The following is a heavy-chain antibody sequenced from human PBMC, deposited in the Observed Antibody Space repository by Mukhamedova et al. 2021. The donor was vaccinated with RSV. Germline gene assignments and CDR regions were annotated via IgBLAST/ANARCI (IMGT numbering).Heavy chain of an antibody. D-gene: IGHD3-22*01. V-gene: IGHV1-2*02. CDR3: ARDGADYYDSSGYYYY. J-gene: IGHJ4*02. Sequence: GQGLEWMGWINPNSGGTNYAQKFQGMVTMTRDTSISTAYMELSRLRSDDTAVYYCARDGADYYDSSGYYYYWGQGTLVTVSS. CDR2: INPNSGGT.